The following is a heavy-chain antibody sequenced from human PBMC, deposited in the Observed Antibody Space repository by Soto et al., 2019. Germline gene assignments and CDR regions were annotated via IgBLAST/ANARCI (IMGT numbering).Heavy chain of an antibody. D-gene: IGHD4-17*01. CDR2: INHSGST. V-gene: IGHV4-34*01. CDR1: GGSFSGYY. J-gene: IGHJ6*03. CDR3: ARRDGDTNYYYYMDV. Sequence: QVQLQQWGAGLLKPSETLSLTCAVYGGSFSGYYWSWIRQPPGKGLEWIGEINHSGSTNYNPSLKSRVNISVDTSKNQFSLKLSSVTAADTAVYYCARRDGDTNYYYYMDVWGKGTTVTVSS.